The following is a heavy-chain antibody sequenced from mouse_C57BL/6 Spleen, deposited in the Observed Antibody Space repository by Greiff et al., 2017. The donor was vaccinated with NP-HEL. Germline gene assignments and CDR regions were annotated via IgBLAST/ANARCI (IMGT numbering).Heavy chain of an antibody. Sequence: VQLQQSGAELVRPGTSVKVSCKASGYAFTNYLIEWVKQRPGQGLEWIGVINPGSGGTNYNEKFKGKATLTADKSSSTAYMQLSSLTSEDSAVYFCARSYDYDGAMDYWGQGTSVTVSS. CDR1: GYAFTNYL. J-gene: IGHJ4*01. V-gene: IGHV1-54*01. D-gene: IGHD2-4*01. CDR2: INPGSGGT. CDR3: ARSYDYDGAMDY.